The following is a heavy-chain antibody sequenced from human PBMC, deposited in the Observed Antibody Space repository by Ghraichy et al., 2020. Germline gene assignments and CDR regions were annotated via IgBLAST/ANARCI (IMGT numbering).Heavy chain of an antibody. CDR2: IYISGST. D-gene: IGHD2-8*01. CDR1: DGSISSYY. Sequence: SETLSLTCSVSDGSISSYYWSWIRQPPGKGLEWIGHIYISGSTNYNPSLKSRVTISEETSKNQFSLKMSSVTAADTAMYYCARHAFEYCNNGVCWGPYDYWGQGTLVIVSS. CDR3: ARHAFEYCNNGVCWGPYDY. V-gene: IGHV4-4*09. J-gene: IGHJ4*02.